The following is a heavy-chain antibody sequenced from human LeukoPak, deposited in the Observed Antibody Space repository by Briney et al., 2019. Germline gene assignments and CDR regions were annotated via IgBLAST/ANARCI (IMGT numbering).Heavy chain of an antibody. CDR1: GFTFSSYS. Sequence: GGSLRLSCAASGFTFSSYSMNWVRQAPGKGLEWVSSISSSSSYIYSADSVKGRFTISRDDAKNSLYLQMNSLRAEDTAVYYCARDWSSVNYWGQGTLVTVSS. V-gene: IGHV3-21*01. D-gene: IGHD2-2*01. CDR2: ISSSSSYI. J-gene: IGHJ4*02. CDR3: ARDWSSVNY.